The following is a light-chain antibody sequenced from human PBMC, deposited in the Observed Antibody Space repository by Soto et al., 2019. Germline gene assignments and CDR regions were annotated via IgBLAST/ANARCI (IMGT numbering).Light chain of an antibody. CDR1: QSISSN. Sequence: EIVMTQSPATLSVSPGERATRSCRASQSISSNLAWYQQKPGQAPRLLIYGASTRATGIPDRFSGSGSGTEFTLSISSLQSEDFAVYYCQQYNNWPKTFGQGIKVEIK. V-gene: IGKV3-15*01. CDR3: QQYNNWPKT. J-gene: IGKJ1*01. CDR2: GAS.